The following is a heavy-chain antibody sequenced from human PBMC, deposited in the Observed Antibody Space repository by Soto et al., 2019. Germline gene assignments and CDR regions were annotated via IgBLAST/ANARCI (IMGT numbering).Heavy chain of an antibody. D-gene: IGHD2-8*01. CDR2: VYYRGRS. J-gene: IGHJ4*02. Sequence: SETLSLTCTVSGGSVSNSNYYWGWIRQSPGKGLEWIGSVYYRGRSYSKSSVKSRVTISVDTSKNQFSLNLDSVTASDTAVYFCVSQRTSVLTQAYFDYWGPGALVTVSS. CDR1: GGSVSNSNYY. V-gene: IGHV4-39*01. CDR3: VSQRTSVLTQAYFDY.